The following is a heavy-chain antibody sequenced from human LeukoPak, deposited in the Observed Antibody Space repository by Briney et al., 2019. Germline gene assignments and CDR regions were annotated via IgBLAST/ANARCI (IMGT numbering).Heavy chain of an antibody. CDR3: ARSGDYDFWSGYLTRARYFDY. D-gene: IGHD3-3*01. V-gene: IGHV1-18*01. CDR2: ISAYNGNT. CDR1: GYTFTSYG. J-gene: IGHJ4*02. Sequence: ASVKVSCKASGYTFTSYGISWVRQAPGQGLEGMGWISAYNGNTNYAQKLQGRVTMTTDTSTSAAYMELRSLRSDDTAVYYCARSGDYDFWSGYLTRARYFDYWGQGTLVTVSS.